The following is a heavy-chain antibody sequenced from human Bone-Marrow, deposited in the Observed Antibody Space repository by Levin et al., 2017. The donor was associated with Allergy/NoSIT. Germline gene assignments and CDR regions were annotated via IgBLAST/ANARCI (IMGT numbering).Heavy chain of an antibody. J-gene: IGHJ6*03. CDR1: GGSISNNY. CDR2: IYYSGRT. Sequence: MSGGSLRLSCTVSGGSISNNYWSWIRQPPEKRLEWIGYIYYSGRTNYNPSLKSRVTISVDTSKNLFSLKLSSVTAADSAVYYCARAIPSGGNSYYYYYMDVWGKGTTVTVSS. D-gene: IGHD4-23*01. CDR3: ARAIPSGGNSYYYYYMDV. V-gene: IGHV4-59*01.